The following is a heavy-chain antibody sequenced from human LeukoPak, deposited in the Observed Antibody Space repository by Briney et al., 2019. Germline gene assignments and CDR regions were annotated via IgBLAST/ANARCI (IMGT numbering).Heavy chain of an antibody. J-gene: IGHJ5*02. CDR3: ARGFSSSWYELNWFDP. D-gene: IGHD6-13*01. V-gene: IGHV6-1*01. Sequence: SQTLSLTCAICGDSVSSNSAAWNWIRQSPSRGLEWLGRTYYRSKWYNDYAVSVKSRITINPDTSKNQFSLQLNSVTPEDTAVYSCARGFSSSWYELNWFDPWGQGTLVTVSS. CDR2: TYYRSKWYN. CDR1: GDSVSSNSAA.